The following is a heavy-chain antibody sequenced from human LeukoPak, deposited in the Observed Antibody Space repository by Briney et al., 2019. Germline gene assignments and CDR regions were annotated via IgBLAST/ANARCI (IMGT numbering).Heavy chain of an antibody. Sequence: PGGSLRLSCAASGFTFSSYAMSWVRQAPGKGLEWVSAISGSSRTTYYAGSVKGRFSISRDNSKNTLYLQMNSLRAEDTAIYFCAKEQQLVLDDWGQGTLVTVPS. J-gene: IGHJ4*02. CDR1: GFTFSSYA. V-gene: IGHV3-23*01. D-gene: IGHD6-13*01. CDR2: ISGSSRTT. CDR3: AKEQQLVLDD.